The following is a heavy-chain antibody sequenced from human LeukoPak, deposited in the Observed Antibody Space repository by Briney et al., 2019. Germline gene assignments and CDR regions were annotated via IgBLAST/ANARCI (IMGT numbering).Heavy chain of an antibody. Sequence: SETLSLTCAVYGGSFSGYYWSWIRQPPGKGLEWIGEINHSGSTNYNPSLKSRVTISVDTSKNQFSLKLSSVTAADTAVYYCARKPGAFDIWGQGTMVTVSS. CDR1: GGSFSGYY. CDR2: INHSGST. CDR3: ARKPGAFDI. J-gene: IGHJ3*02. V-gene: IGHV4-34*01.